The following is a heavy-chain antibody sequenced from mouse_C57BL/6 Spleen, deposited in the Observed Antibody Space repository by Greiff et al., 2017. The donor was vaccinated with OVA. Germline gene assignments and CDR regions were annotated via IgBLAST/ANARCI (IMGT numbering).Heavy chain of an antibody. J-gene: IGHJ2*01. D-gene: IGHD1-1*01. V-gene: IGHV1-7*01. CDR1: GYTFTSYW. Sequence: QVQLQQSGADLAKPGASVKLSCKASGYTFTSYWMHWVKQRPGQGLEWIGYINPSSGYTKYKQKFKDKATLTADKASSTAYMQLSRLTYKYSAVYDDERSGNSAVVPDYWGQGTTLTVSS. CDR2: INPSSGYT. CDR3: ERSGNSAVVPDY.